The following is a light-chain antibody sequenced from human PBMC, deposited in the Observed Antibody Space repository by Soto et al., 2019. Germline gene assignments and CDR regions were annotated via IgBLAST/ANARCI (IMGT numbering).Light chain of an antibody. CDR3: QQFSSYPLT. V-gene: IGKV3-15*01. CDR1: QSINSN. J-gene: IGKJ4*01. Sequence: IVMTQSPATLSVSPGERATLSCRASQSINSNLAWYQQKPGQAPRPLIYGASTRATGIPDRFSGSGSGTDFTLTISRLEPEDFAVYYCQQFSSYPLTFGGGTKVDIK. CDR2: GAS.